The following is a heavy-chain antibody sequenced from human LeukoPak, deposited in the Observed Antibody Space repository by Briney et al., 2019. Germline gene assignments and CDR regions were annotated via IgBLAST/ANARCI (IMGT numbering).Heavy chain of an antibody. V-gene: IGHV5-51*01. CDR2: IYPGDSDT. CDR1: GYSFTSYW. J-gene: IGHJ4*02. CDR3: ARQRFDGDYYFDY. Sequence: GESLKISCKGSGYSFTSYWIAWVRQMPGKGLEWMGIIYPGDSDTRYSPSFQGQVTISADKPISTAYLQWSSLKASDTAMYYCARQRFDGDYYFDYWGQGTLVTVSS. D-gene: IGHD2-21*01.